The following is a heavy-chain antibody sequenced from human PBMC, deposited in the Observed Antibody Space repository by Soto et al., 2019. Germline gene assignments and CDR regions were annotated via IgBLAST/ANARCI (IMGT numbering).Heavy chain of an antibody. D-gene: IGHD3-10*01. V-gene: IGHV4-4*07. CDR1: GGPISSYY. J-gene: IGHJ3*02. CDR3: ARGFRRSRGAFDI. CDR2: IYTRWST. Sequence: SETLSLTCTVYGGPISSYYRSWTRQPAGKGLEWIWRIYTRWSTNYNPSLKSRVTMSVDTSKNQFSLKLSSVTAADTAVYYCARGFRRSRGAFDIWGQGTMVTVSS.